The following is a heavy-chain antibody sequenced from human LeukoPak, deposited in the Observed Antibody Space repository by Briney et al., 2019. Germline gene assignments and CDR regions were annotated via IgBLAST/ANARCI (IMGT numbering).Heavy chain of an antibody. D-gene: IGHD3-10*01. CDR3: AKDIYGSGSDFDY. CDR1: GFTFDDYA. J-gene: IGHJ4*02. V-gene: IGHV3-9*01. CDR2: ISWNSGSI. Sequence: GGSLRLSCAASGFTFDDYAMHWVRQAPGKGLEWVSGISWNSGSIGYADSVKGRFTISRDNAKNSLYLQMNSLRAEDTALYYCAKDIYGSGSDFDYWGQGTLVTVSS.